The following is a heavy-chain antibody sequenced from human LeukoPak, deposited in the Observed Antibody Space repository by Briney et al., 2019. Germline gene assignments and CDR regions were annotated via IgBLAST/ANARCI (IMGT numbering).Heavy chain of an antibody. CDR2: IRYDGSDK. CDR3: AKRADYYDSSRALYDAFDL. Sequence: PGGSLRLSCAASGFTFRTYGMHWVRQAPGKGLEWVTFIRYDGSDKFYADSVRGRFTISRDNSKNTLFLQLNSLRVEDTAVYYCAKRADYYDSSRALYDAFDLWGQGIMVTVSS. V-gene: IGHV3-30*02. D-gene: IGHD3-16*01. CDR1: GFTFRTYG. J-gene: IGHJ3*01.